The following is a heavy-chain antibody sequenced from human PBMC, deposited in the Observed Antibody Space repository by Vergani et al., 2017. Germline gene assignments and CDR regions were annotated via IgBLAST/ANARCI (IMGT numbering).Heavy chain of an antibody. CDR1: GFTFSSYG. Sequence: QVQLVESGGGVVQPGRSLRLSCAASGFTFSSYGMHWVRQAPGKGLEWVAVIWYDGSNKYYADSVKSRFTISSDNSKNTLYLQMNSLRAEDTAVYYCARDMHSSSPYWYFDLWGRGTLVTVSS. J-gene: IGHJ2*01. CDR3: ARDMHSSSPYWYFDL. CDR2: IWYDGSNK. D-gene: IGHD6-6*01. V-gene: IGHV3-33*01.